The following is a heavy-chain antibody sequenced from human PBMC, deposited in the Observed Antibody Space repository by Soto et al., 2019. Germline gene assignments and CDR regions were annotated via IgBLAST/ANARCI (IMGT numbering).Heavy chain of an antibody. Sequence: QVQLVQSGAEVKKPGSSVKVSCKASGGTFSNYAISWARQAPGQGLEWMGGITPFFGTANYAQKFQGRVTITADESMSTAYMELSRLRSEDTAVYYCAQTLGSAVAGPGRFDLWGRGTLVTVSS. D-gene: IGHD6-19*01. CDR2: ITPFFGTA. J-gene: IGHJ2*01. V-gene: IGHV1-69*12. CDR1: GGTFSNYA. CDR3: AQTLGSAVAGPGRFDL.